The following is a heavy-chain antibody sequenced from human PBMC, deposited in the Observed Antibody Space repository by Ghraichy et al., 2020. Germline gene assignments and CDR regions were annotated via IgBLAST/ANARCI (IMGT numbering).Heavy chain of an antibody. CDR1: GFTFDDYA. Sequence: GGSLRLSCAASGFTFDDYAMHWVRQAPGKGLEWVAGINWNSGSFDHADSVKGRFTISRDNAKNSLYLQMNSLRAEDTALYYCAKDISSYYYYGMDVWGQGTTVTVSS. CDR2: INWNSGSF. D-gene: IGHD6-6*01. J-gene: IGHJ6*02. V-gene: IGHV3-9*01. CDR3: AKDISSYYYYGMDV.